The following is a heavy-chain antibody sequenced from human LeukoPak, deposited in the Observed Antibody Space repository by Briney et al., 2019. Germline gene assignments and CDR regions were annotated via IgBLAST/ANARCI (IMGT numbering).Heavy chain of an antibody. CDR1: GFTFSSYS. J-gene: IGHJ4*02. Sequence: PGGSLRLSCAASGFTFSSYSMNWVRQAPGKGLEWVSSISSSSSYIYYADSVKGRFTISRDNAKNSLYLQMNSLRAEDTAVYYCARDSISSTTYCGGDCSVAFDYWGQGTLVTVSS. V-gene: IGHV3-21*01. CDR3: ARDSISSTTYCGGDCSVAFDY. D-gene: IGHD2-21*02. CDR2: ISSSSSYI.